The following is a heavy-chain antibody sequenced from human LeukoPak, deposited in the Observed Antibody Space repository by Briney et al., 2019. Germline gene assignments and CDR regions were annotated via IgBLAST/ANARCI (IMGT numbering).Heavy chain of an antibody. CDR1: GYTLTELS. Sequence: ASVKVSCKVSGYTLTELSMHWVRQAPGKGLEWMGGFDPEDGETIYAQKFQGRVTMTEDTSTDTAYMELSSLRSEDTAVYYCATAPLLYGSGSYYLDYWGQGTLVTVSS. J-gene: IGHJ4*02. CDR3: ATAPLLYGSGSYYLDY. V-gene: IGHV1-24*01. CDR2: FDPEDGET. D-gene: IGHD3-10*01.